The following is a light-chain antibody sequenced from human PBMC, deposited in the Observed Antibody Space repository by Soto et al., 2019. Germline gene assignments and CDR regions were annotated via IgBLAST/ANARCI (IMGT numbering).Light chain of an antibody. J-gene: IGKJ1*01. CDR1: QSVSSYY. CDR2: AAS. Sequence: TLSLSPGERATLSCRASQSVSSYYLAWYQQKPGQAPRLLIYAASSRATGIPDRFSGGGSGTDFTLTISRLEPEDFAVYYCQQCGSSPWTFGQPTKVVIK. CDR3: QQCGSSPWT. V-gene: IGKV3-20*01.